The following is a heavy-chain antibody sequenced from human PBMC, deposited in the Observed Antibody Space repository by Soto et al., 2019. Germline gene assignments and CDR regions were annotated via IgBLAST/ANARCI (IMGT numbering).Heavy chain of an antibody. CDR2: MNPNSGNT. D-gene: IGHD2-15*01. V-gene: IGHV1-8*01. Sequence: ASVKVSCKASGYTFTSYDINWVRQATGQGLEWMGWMNPNSGNTGYAQKFQGRVTMTRNTSISTAYMELSSLRSEDTAVYYCARYCSGGSCRTNRAVDYWGQGTLVTVSS. CDR3: ARYCSGGSCRTNRAVDY. J-gene: IGHJ4*02. CDR1: GYTFTSYD.